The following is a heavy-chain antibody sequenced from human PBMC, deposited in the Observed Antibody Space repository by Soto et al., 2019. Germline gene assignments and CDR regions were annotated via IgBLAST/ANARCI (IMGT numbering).Heavy chain of an antibody. CDR3: ARHTPAISVADH. Sequence: QLQLQESGPGLVKPSETLSLTCTVSGGSISSSSYYWGWIRQPPGKGLEWIGSIYYSGSTYYNPSRKGRVTLSVDTSKNQFALKLSSVTAADTAVYYCARHTPAISVADHWGQGTLVTVSS. D-gene: IGHD2-15*01. CDR2: IYYSGST. J-gene: IGHJ4*02. V-gene: IGHV4-39*01. CDR1: GGSISSSSYY.